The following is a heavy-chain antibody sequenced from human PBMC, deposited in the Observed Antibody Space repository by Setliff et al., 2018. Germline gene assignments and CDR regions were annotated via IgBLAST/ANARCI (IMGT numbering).Heavy chain of an antibody. CDR3: ARGRFFTY. CDR1: GFTFSSYA. CDR2: IKKDGSEE. D-gene: IGHD3-3*01. Sequence: GGSLRLSCAASGFTFSSYAMNWVRQAPGKGLEWVANIKKDGSEEYYVDSVKGRFSISRDDASSSLYLQMENLRVEDTAVYYCARGRFFTYWGQGTPVTVSS. J-gene: IGHJ4*02. V-gene: IGHV3-7*01.